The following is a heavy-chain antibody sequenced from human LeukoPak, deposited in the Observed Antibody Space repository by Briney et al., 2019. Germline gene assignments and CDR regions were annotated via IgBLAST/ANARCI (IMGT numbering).Heavy chain of an antibody. J-gene: IGHJ6*02. D-gene: IGHD6-19*01. V-gene: IGHV1-8*02. Sequence: GSVKVSCKASGGTFSSYAINWVRQATGQGLEWMGWMNPNSGNTGYAQKFQGRVTMTRNTSISTAYMELSSLRSEDTAVYYCARVSWLVKGDDYYYGMDVWGQGTTVAVSS. CDR1: GGTFSSYA. CDR2: MNPNSGNT. CDR3: ARVSWLVKGDDYYYGMDV.